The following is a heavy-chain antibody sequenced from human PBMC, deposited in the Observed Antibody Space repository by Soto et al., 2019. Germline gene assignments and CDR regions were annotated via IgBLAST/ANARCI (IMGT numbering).Heavy chain of an antibody. CDR2: ISGSGGST. Sequence: EVQLLESGGVLVQPGGSLRLSCAAAGFTFSSYAISWVRQAPGTGLEWVSAISGSGGSTYYADSVKGRFTISRDNSTNTLYLQMNSLRAEDTAVYYCARDVAAAGAFDIWGQGTMVTVSS. D-gene: IGHD6-13*01. CDR3: ARDVAAAGAFDI. J-gene: IGHJ3*02. CDR1: GFTFSSYA. V-gene: IGHV3-23*01.